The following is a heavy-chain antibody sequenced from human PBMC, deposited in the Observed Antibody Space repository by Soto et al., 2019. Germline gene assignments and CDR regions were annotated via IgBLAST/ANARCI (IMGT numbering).Heavy chain of an antibody. D-gene: IGHD4-17*01. CDR1: GFTFSSYG. Sequence: GGSLRLSCAASGFTFSSYGMHWVRQAPGKGLEWVAVIWYDGSNKYYADSVKGRFTISRDNSKNTLYLQMNSLRAEDTAVYYCARDDPVKNYFDYWGQGTLVTVAS. J-gene: IGHJ4*02. CDR2: IWYDGSNK. CDR3: ARDDPVKNYFDY. V-gene: IGHV3-33*01.